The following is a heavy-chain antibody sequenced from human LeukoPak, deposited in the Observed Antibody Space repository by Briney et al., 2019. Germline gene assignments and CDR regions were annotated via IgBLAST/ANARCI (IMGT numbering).Heavy chain of an antibody. CDR1: GYTFTSYG. CDR3: ARVLDFWSGYYYYYYMDV. V-gene: IGHV1-18*01. Sequence: AXXKVSCKASGYTFTSYGISWVRQAPGQGIEWMGWISAYNGNTNYAQKLKGRVTMTKDRYKSTAYMELRSLRSDDTAVYYCARVLDFWSGYYYYYYMDVWGKGTTVTVSS. D-gene: IGHD3-3*01. J-gene: IGHJ6*03. CDR2: ISAYNGNT.